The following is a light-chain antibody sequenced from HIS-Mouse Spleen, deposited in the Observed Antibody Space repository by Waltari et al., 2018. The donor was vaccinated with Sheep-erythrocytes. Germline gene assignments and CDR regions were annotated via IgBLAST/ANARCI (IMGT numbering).Light chain of an antibody. V-gene: IGLV2-23*01. CDR3: CSYAGSSTPWV. J-gene: IGLJ3*02. CDR1: SSDVGSYNL. CDR2: EGS. Sequence: QSALTQPASVSGSPGQSITISCTGTSSDVGSYNLVSWYQQHPGKAPKLMIYEGSKRPSRVSNRFSGSKSGNTASLTISGLQAEVEADYYCCSYAGSSTPWVFGGGTKLTVL.